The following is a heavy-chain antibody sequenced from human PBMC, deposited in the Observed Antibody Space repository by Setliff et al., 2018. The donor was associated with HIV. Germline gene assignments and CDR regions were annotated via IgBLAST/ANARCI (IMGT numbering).Heavy chain of an antibody. CDR3: ARVIGDDFWSGTSNWFDP. CDR2: IVPTPGSV. J-gene: IGHJ5*02. V-gene: IGHV1-69*04. D-gene: IGHD3-3*01. Sequence: SVKVSCKASGDTFRSYAISWVRQAPGQGLEWMGRIVPTPGSVNYAQKFQGRVTITADKPTTTAYMQIVGLTSEDTAIYYCARVIGDDFWSGTSNWFDPWGQGTVVTVSS. CDR1: GDTFRSYA.